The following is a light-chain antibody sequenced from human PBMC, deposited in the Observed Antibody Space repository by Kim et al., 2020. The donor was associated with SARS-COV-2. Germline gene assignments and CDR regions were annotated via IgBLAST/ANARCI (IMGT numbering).Light chain of an antibody. CDR1: QAIGNA. CDR3: RQYDSYPIT. J-gene: IGKJ5*01. CDR2: AAS. V-gene: IGKV1-16*02. Sequence: AYVGDRVNITCRASQAIGNALDWIQQKPGKAPKALIYAASSLQSGVPSKFSGSGSGTDFTLTISSLQPEDFGTYYCRQYDSYPITFGQGTRLEIK.